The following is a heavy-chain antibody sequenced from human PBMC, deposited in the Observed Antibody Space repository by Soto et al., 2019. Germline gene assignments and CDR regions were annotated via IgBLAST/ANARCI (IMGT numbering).Heavy chain of an antibody. D-gene: IGHD6-19*01. CDR1: GFTLSSYA. J-gene: IGHJ4*02. V-gene: IGHV3-30-3*01. Sequence: PGGSLRLSCAASGFTLSSYAIHWVRQAPGKGLEWVTVISKGGSNLYFADSVKGRFTISRDNSKNTLYLQMNSLRSEDTAVYYCAREVEYTSAFGTSSSFDYWGQGTLVTVSS. CDR2: ISKGGSNL. CDR3: AREVEYTSAFGTSSSFDY.